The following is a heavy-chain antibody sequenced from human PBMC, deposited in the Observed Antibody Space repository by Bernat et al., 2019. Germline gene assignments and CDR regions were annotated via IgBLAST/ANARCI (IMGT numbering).Heavy chain of an antibody. CDR1: GFTFSSYG. D-gene: IGHD3-16*01. Sequence: QVQLVESGGGVVQPGRSLRLSCAASGFTFSSYGMHWVRQAPGKGLEWVAVISYDGSNKYYADSVKGRFTISRDNSKNTLYLQMNSLRAEDTAVYYCAKTTYPTPVITSYYFDYWGQGTLVTVSS. CDR3: AKTTYPTPVITSYYFDY. J-gene: IGHJ4*02. V-gene: IGHV3-30*18. CDR2: ISYDGSNK.